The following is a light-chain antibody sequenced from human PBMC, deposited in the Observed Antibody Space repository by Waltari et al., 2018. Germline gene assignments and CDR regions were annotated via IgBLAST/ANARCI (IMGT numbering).Light chain of an antibody. CDR2: LGS. CDR1: QSLLHTNGYTY. V-gene: IGKV2-28*01. CDR3: MQALQTSIT. J-gene: IGKJ5*01. Sequence: DIVLTQSPLSLPVTPGEPDSISCRSSQSLLHTNGYTYLDWYLQKPGQSPQLLIYLGSNRASGVPDRFSGSGAGTDFTLKISRVEAEDVGVYYCMQALQTSITFGQGTRLEIK.